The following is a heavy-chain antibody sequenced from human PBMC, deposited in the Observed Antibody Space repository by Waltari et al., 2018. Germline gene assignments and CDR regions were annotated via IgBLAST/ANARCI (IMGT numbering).Heavy chain of an antibody. Sequence: QVQLVQSGAEVKKPGSSVKVSCKASGGTFSSYAISWVRQAPGQGLEWMGGLIPIFGTANYAQKFQGRVTITADKSTSTAYMELSSLRSEDTAVYYCARGYDFWSGYRSNWFDPWGQGTLVTVSS. CDR3: ARGYDFWSGYRSNWFDP. CDR2: LIPIFGTA. V-gene: IGHV1-69*14. D-gene: IGHD3-3*01. CDR1: GGTFSSYA. J-gene: IGHJ5*02.